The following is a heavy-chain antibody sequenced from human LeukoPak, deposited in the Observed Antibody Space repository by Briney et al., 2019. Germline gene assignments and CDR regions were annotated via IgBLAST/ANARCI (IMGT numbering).Heavy chain of an antibody. CDR3: AREYYYGSGSYYNGY. D-gene: IGHD3-10*01. CDR2: IKQDGSDK. J-gene: IGHJ4*02. V-gene: IGHV3-7*04. Sequence: GGSLRLSCAAYGFTFRSYWMSWVRQAPGKGLEWVATIKQDGSDKYYVDSVKGRFTISRDNAKNSLYLQMNSLRAEDTAVYYCAREYYYGSGSYYNGYWGQGTLVTVSS. CDR1: GFTFRSYW.